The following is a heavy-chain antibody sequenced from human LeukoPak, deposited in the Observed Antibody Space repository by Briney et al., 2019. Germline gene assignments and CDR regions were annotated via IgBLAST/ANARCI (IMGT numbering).Heavy chain of an antibody. CDR2: INQDGSED. J-gene: IGHJ4*02. Sequence: GGSLRLSCAASGFIFSSYWMSWVRQAPGKGLEWLANINQDGSEDYYVDSVKGRFTISRDNAKNSLFLQMNSLRAEDTAVYYCARDFGDQVDYFDYWGQGTLVTVSS. CDR1: GFIFSSYW. V-gene: IGHV3-7*01. D-gene: IGHD3-16*01. CDR3: ARDFGDQVDYFDY.